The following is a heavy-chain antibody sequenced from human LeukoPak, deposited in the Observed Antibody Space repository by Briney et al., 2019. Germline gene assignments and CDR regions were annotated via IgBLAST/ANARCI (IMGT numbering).Heavy chain of an antibody. CDR3: ARDLVVVPAAILYWFDP. V-gene: IGHV1-18*01. Sequence: ASVKVSCKASGYTFTSYGISWVRQAPGQGLEWMGWISAYNGNTNYAQKLQGRATMTTDTSTSTAYMELRSLRSDDTAVYYCARDLVVVPAAILYWFDPWGQGTLVTVSS. J-gene: IGHJ5*02. CDR1: GYTFTSYG. D-gene: IGHD2-2*02. CDR2: ISAYNGNT.